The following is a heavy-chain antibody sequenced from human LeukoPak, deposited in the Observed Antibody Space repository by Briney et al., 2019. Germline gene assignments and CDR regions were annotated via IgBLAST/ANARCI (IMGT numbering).Heavy chain of an antibody. Sequence: GGSLRLSCAASGSTFSSYAMSWVRQAPGKGLEWVSAISGSGGSTYYADSVKGRFTISRDNSKNTLYLQMNSLRAEDTAVYYCAKDRGPIVGATESNLDYWGQGTLVTVSS. V-gene: IGHV3-23*01. J-gene: IGHJ4*02. D-gene: IGHD1-26*01. CDR2: ISGSGGST. CDR1: GSTFSSYA. CDR3: AKDRGPIVGATESNLDY.